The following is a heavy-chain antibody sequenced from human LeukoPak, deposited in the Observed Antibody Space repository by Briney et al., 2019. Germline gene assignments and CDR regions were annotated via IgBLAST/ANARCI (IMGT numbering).Heavy chain of an antibody. J-gene: IGHJ5*02. V-gene: IGHV3-23*01. CDR3: ANTHIAAAGLDWLDP. CDR1: GFTFSSYA. CDR2: ISGSGGST. Sequence: PGGSLRLSCAASGFTFSSYAMSWLRQAPGKGLEWVSAISGSGGSTHYADSVKGPFTISRDNSKNTLYLQMNSLRAEDTAVYYCANTHIAAAGLDWLDPWGQGTLVTVSS. D-gene: IGHD6-13*01.